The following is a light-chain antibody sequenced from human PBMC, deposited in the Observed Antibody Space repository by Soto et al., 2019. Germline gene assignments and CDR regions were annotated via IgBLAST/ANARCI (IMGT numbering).Light chain of an antibody. CDR3: QQANSFPIT. J-gene: IGKJ5*01. Sequence: DKPMTKSPSSVSASVGDRVTIDCRASQGISTWLAWYQQKPGKAPKLLIYEASSLQSGVPSRFRGSGSGTDFTLTISSLQTEDSATYFCQQANSFPITFGQGTRLEIK. V-gene: IGKV1-12*01. CDR2: EAS. CDR1: QGISTW.